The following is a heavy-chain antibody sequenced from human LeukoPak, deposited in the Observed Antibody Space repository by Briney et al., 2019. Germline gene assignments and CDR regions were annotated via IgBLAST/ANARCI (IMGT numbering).Heavy chain of an antibody. CDR1: GGSISSSSYY. Sequence: SETLSLTCTVSGGSISSSSYYWGWIRQPPGKGLEWIGSIYYSGSTYYNPSLKSRVTISVDTSKNQFSLKLNSVTAADTAVYYCARYRNCGSDCYDAFDIWGQGTMVTVSS. V-gene: IGHV4-39*07. D-gene: IGHD2-21*02. J-gene: IGHJ3*02. CDR3: ARYRNCGSDCYDAFDI. CDR2: IYYSGST.